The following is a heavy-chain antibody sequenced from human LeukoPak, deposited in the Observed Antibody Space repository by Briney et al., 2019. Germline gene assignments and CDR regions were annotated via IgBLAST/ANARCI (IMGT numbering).Heavy chain of an antibody. J-gene: IGHJ5*02. Sequence: PGGPLRLSCAASGFTFSSYAMNGVRQAPGEGRGWVSLIRVGGGNPHYADSVQGRFTMSRDDSQNTLYLQMNSLRAEDTAVYYCTKDLDSTGYYTSDPWGQGTLVTVSS. CDR1: GFTFSSYA. CDR3: TKDLDSTGYYTSDP. D-gene: IGHD3-22*01. CDR2: IRVGGGNP. V-gene: IGHV3-23*01.